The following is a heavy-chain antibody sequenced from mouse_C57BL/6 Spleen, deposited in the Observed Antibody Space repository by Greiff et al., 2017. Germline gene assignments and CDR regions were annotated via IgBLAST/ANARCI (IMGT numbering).Heavy chain of an antibody. CDR3: ARGRSNAWFAY. D-gene: IGHD2-5*01. J-gene: IGHJ3*01. CDR2: IYPGDGDT. Sequence: QVQLQQSGPELVKPGASVKISCKASGYAFSSSWMNWVKQRPGKGLEWIGRIYPGDGDTNYNGKFKGKATLTADKSSSTAYMQLSSLTSEDSAVYFCARGRSNAWFAYWGQGTLVTVSA. V-gene: IGHV1-82*01. CDR1: GYAFSSSW.